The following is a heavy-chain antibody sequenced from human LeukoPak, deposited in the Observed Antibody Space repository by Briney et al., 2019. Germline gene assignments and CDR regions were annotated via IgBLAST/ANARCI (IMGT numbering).Heavy chain of an antibody. J-gene: IGHJ4*02. CDR3: AKVRAAAGTNFDY. Sequence: PGGSLRLSCAASGFTFSSYAMSWVRQAPGEGLEWVSTISTSGGSTYYADSVKGRFTISRDNSKNTLYLQMNSLRAEDTAVYCCAKVRAAAGTNFDYWGQGTLVTVSS. CDR2: ISTSGGST. D-gene: IGHD6-13*01. V-gene: IGHV3-23*01. CDR1: GFTFSSYA.